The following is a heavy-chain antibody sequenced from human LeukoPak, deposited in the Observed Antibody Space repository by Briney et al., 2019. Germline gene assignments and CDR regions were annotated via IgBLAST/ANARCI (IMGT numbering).Heavy chain of an antibody. D-gene: IGHD6-13*01. CDR2: IRSKAYGGTT. J-gene: IGHJ4*02. Sequence: PGGSLRLSCTASGFTFGDYAMSWFRQAPGKGLEWVGFIRSKAYGGTTEYAASVKGRFTISRDDSKSIAYLQMNSLKTEDTAVYYCTREGYSSSWSFFDHWGQGTLVTVSS. CDR1: GFTFGDYA. CDR3: TREGYSSSWSFFDH. V-gene: IGHV3-49*03.